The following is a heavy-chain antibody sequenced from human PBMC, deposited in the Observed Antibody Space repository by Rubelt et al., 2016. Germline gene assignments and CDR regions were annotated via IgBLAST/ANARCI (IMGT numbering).Heavy chain of an antibody. CDR3: AREGVTAPAFDY. Sequence: PGRSLRLSCAASGFTLSSYAMHWVRQAPGKGLEWVAVVSYDGSNKYYADSVKGRFTISRDNSKNTLYLQMNSLRAEDTAMYYCAREGVTAPAFDYWGQGTLVTVSS. CDR2: VSYDGSNK. D-gene: IGHD2-21*02. V-gene: IGHV3-30*04. CDR1: GFTLSSYA. J-gene: IGHJ4*02.